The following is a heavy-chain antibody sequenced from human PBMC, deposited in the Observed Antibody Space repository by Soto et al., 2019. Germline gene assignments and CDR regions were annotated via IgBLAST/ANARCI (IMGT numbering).Heavy chain of an antibody. CDR1: GGSISSGGYY. V-gene: IGHV4-31*03. CDR2: IYYSGST. CDR3: XXXXXXTDYFPYYYYYGMDV. J-gene: IGHJ6*02. Sequence: QVQLQESGPGLVKPSQTLSLTCTVSGGSISSGGYYWSWIRQHPGKGLEWIGYIYYSGSTYYNPSLTSRVTXSVDTSKNQFSLXXXSVTXAXXXXXXXXXXXXTDYFPYYYYYGMDVWGQGXTVTVSS. D-gene: IGHD4-17*01.